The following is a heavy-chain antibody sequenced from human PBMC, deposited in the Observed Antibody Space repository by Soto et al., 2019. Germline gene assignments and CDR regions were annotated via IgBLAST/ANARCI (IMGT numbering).Heavy chain of an antibody. CDR2: MSPHNGNT. CDR1: GYTFTTYD. CDR3: SRLKERSGPHYFDY. Sequence: QVQLVQSGAEVKKPGASVKVSCKASGYTFTTYDIHWVRQATGQGLEWMGWMSPHNGNTGFAQKFRGRVTIDRNTSISTAYMQLSGLGSEDTAVYYCSRLKERSGPHYFDYRGQGTLVTFSS. V-gene: IGHV1-8*01. D-gene: IGHD6-25*01. J-gene: IGHJ4*02.